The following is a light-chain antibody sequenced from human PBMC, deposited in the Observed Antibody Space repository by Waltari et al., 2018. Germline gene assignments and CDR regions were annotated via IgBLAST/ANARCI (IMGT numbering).Light chain of an antibody. CDR2: DVT. J-gene: IGLJ2*01. CDR1: SSVVGDYHY. V-gene: IGLV2-11*01. CDR3: CSYAGRYTFDVV. Sequence: QSALPQPRSVSGSPGQSVTIPCTGTSSVVGDYHYVSWYQHHPDKAPKLMIYDVTKRPSGVPDRFSGSKSGNTASLTISGLQAEDEADYYCCSYAGRYTFDVVFGGGTKLTVL.